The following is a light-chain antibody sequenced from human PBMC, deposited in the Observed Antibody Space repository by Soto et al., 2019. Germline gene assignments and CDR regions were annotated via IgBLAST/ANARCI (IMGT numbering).Light chain of an antibody. Sequence: DIQMTQSPSTLSASVGDIVTITCRASQSISSWLAWYQQKPGKAPKLLIYDASNLESGVPSRFSGSGSGTEFTLTISSLQPDDFATYYCQQYNSYSITFGQGTRREIK. V-gene: IGKV1-5*01. CDR3: QQYNSYSIT. CDR1: QSISSW. CDR2: DAS. J-gene: IGKJ5*01.